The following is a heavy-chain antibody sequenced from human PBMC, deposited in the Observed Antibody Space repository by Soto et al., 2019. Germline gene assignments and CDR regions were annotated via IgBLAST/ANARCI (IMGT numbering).Heavy chain of an antibody. CDR1: GGTFRTYA. V-gene: IGHV1-69*12. CDR2: IIPIFGKV. J-gene: IGHJ6*02. D-gene: IGHD6-19*01. Sequence: QVQLLQSGAEVKKPGSSVRVSCEASGGTFRTYAISWVRQAPGQGLEWMGEIIPIFGKVNYAQKFQGRVTITADEYTTTVYMDLRSLTSEDTDVYYCAKGAVAGTPTSYYYYGMDVWGQGNTVTVS. CDR3: AKGAVAGTPTSYYYYGMDV.